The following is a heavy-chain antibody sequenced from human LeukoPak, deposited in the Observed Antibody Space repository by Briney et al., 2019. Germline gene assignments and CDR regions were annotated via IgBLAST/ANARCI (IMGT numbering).Heavy chain of an antibody. J-gene: IGHJ4*02. CDR1: GNTFTNYY. CDR3: ARGTGAPNYFDY. CDR2: INPSGGST. D-gene: IGHD7-27*01. Sequence: ASVKVSCKASGNTFTNYYVHWVRQAPGQGLEWMGIINPSGGSTTYAQKFQGRVTMTRDTSASTVYMELSSLRSADTAIYYCARGTGAPNYFDYWGQGTLVTVSS. V-gene: IGHV1-46*01.